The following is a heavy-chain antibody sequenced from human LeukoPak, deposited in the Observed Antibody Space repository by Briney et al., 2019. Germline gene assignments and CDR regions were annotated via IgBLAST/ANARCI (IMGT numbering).Heavy chain of an antibody. CDR1: GFTFNNYA. D-gene: IGHD6-13*01. V-gene: IGHV3-23*01. Sequence: GGSLRLSCAASGFTFNNYAMSWVRQAPGKGLEWVSAISGSGGSTYYADSVKGRFTISRDISKNTLYLQMNSLRVEDTAVYYCAREGSSSWYYYYYYMDVWGKGTTVTVSS. J-gene: IGHJ6*03. CDR3: AREGSSSWYYYYYYMDV. CDR2: ISGSGGST.